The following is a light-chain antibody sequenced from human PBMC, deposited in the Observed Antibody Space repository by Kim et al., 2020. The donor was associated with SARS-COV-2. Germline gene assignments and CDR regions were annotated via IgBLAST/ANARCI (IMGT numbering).Light chain of an antibody. CDR2: EVT. V-gene: IGLV2-14*03. Sequence: LTQPASVSGSPGQSITISCTGTNRDIGYDDYVSWFQLHPDSAPKLIIFEVTRRPSGISARFSGSKSGNTASLTISGLQADDEADYYCSSKTRDNTYVFASGTKVTVL. CDR1: NRDIGYDDY. CDR3: SSKTRDNTYV. J-gene: IGLJ1*01.